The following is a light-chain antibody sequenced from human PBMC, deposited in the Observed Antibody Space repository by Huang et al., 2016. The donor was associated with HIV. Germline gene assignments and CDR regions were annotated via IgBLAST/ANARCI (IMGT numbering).Light chain of an antibody. Sequence: QLTQSPSSLSMSVGDRVIITCQASQDIANSLAWYQHKPGRAPKLLISAAATLQSGVPSRFSGGSAGTYFTLIITNLQPDYFARYYCQQLHSYPITFGQGTRLDI. CDR2: AAA. CDR3: QQLHSYPIT. V-gene: IGKV1-9*01. J-gene: IGKJ5*01. CDR1: QDIANS.